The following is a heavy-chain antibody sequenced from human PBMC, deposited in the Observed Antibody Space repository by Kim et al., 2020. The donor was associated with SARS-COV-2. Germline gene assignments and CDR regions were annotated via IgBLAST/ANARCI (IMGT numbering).Heavy chain of an antibody. V-gene: IGHV3-73*01. J-gene: IGHJ3*01. CDR3: TRVSTIQGGWYDAFDL. CDR1: GFTFSVSN. D-gene: IGHD6-19*01. Sequence: GGSLRLSCAASGFTFSVSNMHWVRQASGKGLEWVGRIRSKANSYATAYAASGKNRFTISRDDSKNTAYLQMNSLKTEDTAVYYCTRVSTIQGGWYDAFDLWRQGTMVTDSS. CDR2: IRSKANSYAT.